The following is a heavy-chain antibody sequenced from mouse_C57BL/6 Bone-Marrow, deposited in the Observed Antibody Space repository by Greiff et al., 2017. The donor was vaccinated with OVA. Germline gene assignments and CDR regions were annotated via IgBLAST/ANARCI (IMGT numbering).Heavy chain of an antibody. CDR1: GYAFSSSW. J-gene: IGHJ2*01. CDR3: ARGLYYLDY. V-gene: IGHV1-82*01. Sequence: QVQLQQSGPELVKPGASVKISCKASGYAFSSSWMNWVKQRPGKGLEWIGRIYPGDGDTNYNGKFKGKATLTADKSSSTAYMKLSSLTSEDSAVYFCARGLYYLDYWGQGTTLTVSS. CDR2: IYPGDGDT.